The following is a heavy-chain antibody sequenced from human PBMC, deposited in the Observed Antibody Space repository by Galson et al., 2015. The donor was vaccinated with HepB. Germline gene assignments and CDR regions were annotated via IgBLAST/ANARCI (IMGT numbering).Heavy chain of an antibody. CDR2: MNPNSGNT. V-gene: IGHV1-8*01. D-gene: IGHD1-26*01. CDR1: GYTFTSFD. Sequence: SVKVSCKASGYTFTSFDINWVRQATGQGLEWMGWMNPNSGNTGYAQKFQGRVTMTRNTSISTAYMELSSLRSEDTAVYYCARGRGGSYWAAFDIWGQGTMVTVSS. J-gene: IGHJ3*02. CDR3: ARGRGGSYWAAFDI.